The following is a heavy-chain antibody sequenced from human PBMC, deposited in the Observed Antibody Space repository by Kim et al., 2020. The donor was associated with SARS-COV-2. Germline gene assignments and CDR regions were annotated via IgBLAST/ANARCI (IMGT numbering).Heavy chain of an antibody. V-gene: IGHV3-23*01. CDR3: AKATSAYYHTGMDV. D-gene: IGHD3-22*01. J-gene: IGHJ6*02. Sequence: ADYVKGRFTISRDDSKNTLYLQMNSLRAEDSAVYYCAKATSAYYHTGMDVWGQGTTVTVSS.